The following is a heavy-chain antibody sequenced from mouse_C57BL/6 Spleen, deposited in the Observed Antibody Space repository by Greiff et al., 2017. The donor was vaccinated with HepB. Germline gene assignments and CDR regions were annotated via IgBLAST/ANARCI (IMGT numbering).Heavy chain of an antibody. Sequence: EVQLQQSGAELVKPGASVTLSCTASGFNIKDYYMHWVKQRNEQGLEWIGRIDPEDGETKSAPKFQGKATITADTSSNTAYLQRSSLTSDDTAVYYCAREVKGFAYWGQGTLVTVSA. D-gene: IGHD2-5*01. CDR1: GFNIKDYY. J-gene: IGHJ3*01. V-gene: IGHV14-2*01. CDR3: AREVKGFAY. CDR2: IDPEDGET.